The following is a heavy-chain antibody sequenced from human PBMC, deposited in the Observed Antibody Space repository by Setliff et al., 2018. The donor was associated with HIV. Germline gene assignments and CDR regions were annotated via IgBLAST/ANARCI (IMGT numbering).Heavy chain of an antibody. CDR3: TRVPINSYYYMDV. CDR2: IKSNIDGGTT. J-gene: IGHJ6*03. V-gene: IGHV3-15*01. Sequence: GGSLRLSCAASGLTFTNAWLSWVRQAPGKGLEWVGRIKSNIDGGTTDYAAPVKGRFTISRDDSKNTLYLQMNSLKTEDTAVYYCTRVPINSYYYMDVWGKGTTVTVSS. D-gene: IGHD2-21*01. CDR1: GLTFTNAW.